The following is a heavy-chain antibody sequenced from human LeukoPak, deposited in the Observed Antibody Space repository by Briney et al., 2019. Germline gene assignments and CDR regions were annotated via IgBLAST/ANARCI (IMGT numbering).Heavy chain of an antibody. CDR1: GFTFSSYS. Sequence: GGSLRLSCAASGFTFSSYSMNWVRQAPGKGLEWVSSISSSSSYIYYADSVKGRFTISRDNAKNSLYLQMNSLRAEDTAVYYCARDSSSRTMMFAFDIWGQGTMVTVSS. D-gene: IGHD3-22*01. CDR3: ARDSSSRTMMFAFDI. J-gene: IGHJ3*02. CDR2: ISSSSSYI. V-gene: IGHV3-21*01.